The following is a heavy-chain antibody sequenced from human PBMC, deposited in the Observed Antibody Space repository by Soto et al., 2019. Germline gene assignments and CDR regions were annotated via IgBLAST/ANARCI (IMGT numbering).Heavy chain of an antibody. CDR2: MNPNSGNT. D-gene: IGHD3-22*01. CDR1: GYTFTSYD. V-gene: IGHV1-8*01. CDR3: ARGAATKIVVVMYDAFEI. J-gene: IGHJ3*02. Sequence: GASVKVSCKASGYTFTSYDINWVRQATGQGLEWMGWMNPNSGNTGYAQKFQGRVTMTRNTSISTAYMELSSLRSEDTAVYYCARGAATKIVVVMYDAFEIWGQGTMVTVSS.